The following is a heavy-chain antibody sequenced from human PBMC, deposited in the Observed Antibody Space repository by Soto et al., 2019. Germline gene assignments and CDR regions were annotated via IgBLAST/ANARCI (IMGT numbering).Heavy chain of an antibody. V-gene: IGHV1-46*01. Sequence: ASVKVSCKASGYTFTSYYMHWVRQAPGQGLEWMGIINPSGGSTSYAQKFQGRVTMTRDTSTSTVYMELSSLRSEDTAVYYCARAGAVSAAGTQEIDYWGQGTLVTVSS. CDR1: GYTFTSYY. J-gene: IGHJ4*02. D-gene: IGHD6-13*01. CDR2: INPSGGST. CDR3: ARAGAVSAAGTQEIDY.